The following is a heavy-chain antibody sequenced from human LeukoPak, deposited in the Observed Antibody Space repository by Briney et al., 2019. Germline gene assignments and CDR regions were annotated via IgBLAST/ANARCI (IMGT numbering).Heavy chain of an antibody. CDR3: ARDKIVGPTTLDY. J-gene: IGHJ4*02. V-gene: IGHV3-7*01. Sequence: GGSLRLSCAASGFTFSGYWMSWVRQTPEKGLEWVANIKQDEYEKYYVGSVKGRFTISRDNAKNSLYLQMNSLRADDTAIYYCARDKIVGPTTLDYWGQGTLVTVSS. CDR2: IKQDEYEK. CDR1: GFTFSGYW. D-gene: IGHD1-26*01.